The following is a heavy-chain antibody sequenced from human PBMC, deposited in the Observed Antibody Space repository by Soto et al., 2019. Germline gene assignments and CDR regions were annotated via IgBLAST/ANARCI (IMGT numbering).Heavy chain of an antibody. D-gene: IGHD1-20*01. V-gene: IGHV3-23*01. CDR1: GFDVGAFA. Sequence: GGSLRLSCAASGFDVGAFAVNWVRQAPGKGLEWVSGISVSDAFIYYADSVRGRFSISRDASENILYLQMNSLRVDDTALYYCTRETVAGITGLDYWGPGTLVTVSS. CDR2: ISVSDAFI. CDR3: TRETVAGITGLDY. J-gene: IGHJ4*02.